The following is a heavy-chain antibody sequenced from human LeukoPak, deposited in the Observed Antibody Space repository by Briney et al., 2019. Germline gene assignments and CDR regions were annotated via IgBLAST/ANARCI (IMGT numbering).Heavy chain of an antibody. CDR2: IYYSGST. V-gene: IGHV4-30-4*01. J-gene: IGHJ3*02. CDR1: GGSTSSGDYY. CDR3: ARDHYYDSSGYSHLGAFDI. D-gene: IGHD3-22*01. Sequence: SETLSLTCTVSGGSTSSGDYYWSWIRQPPGKGLEWIGYIYYSGSTYYNPSLKSRVTISVDTSKNQFSLKLSSVTAADTAVYYCARDHYYDSSGYSHLGAFDIWGQGTMVTVSS.